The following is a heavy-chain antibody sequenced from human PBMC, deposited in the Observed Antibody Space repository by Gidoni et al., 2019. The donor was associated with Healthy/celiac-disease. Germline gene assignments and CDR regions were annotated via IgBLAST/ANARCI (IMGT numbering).Heavy chain of an antibody. CDR2: MNPISGNT. V-gene: IGHV1-8*01. CDR1: GYTFTSYA. Sequence: QVQLGLSGAEVKQPGASVTVYCKASGYTFTSYAIHRVRPATGQGLEWMGGMNPISGNTGYAQKVQGRVTMTRNTSISTAYMELSSLRSEDTAVYYCARDILTGYCRDYWGLGNPGHRLL. CDR3: ARDILTGYCRDY. D-gene: IGHD3-9*01. J-gene: IGHJ4*02.